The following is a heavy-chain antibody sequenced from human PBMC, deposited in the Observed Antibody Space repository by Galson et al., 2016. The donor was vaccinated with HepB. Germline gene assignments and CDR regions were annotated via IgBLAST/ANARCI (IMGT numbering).Heavy chain of an antibody. V-gene: IGHV4-59*01. CDR3: ARGKGGTLDAFDI. D-gene: IGHD3-16*01. CDR1: GGSLTSAS. J-gene: IGHJ3*02. CDR2: IDYSGTT. Sequence: SGTVSLTCAVSGGSLTSASWSWIRQSPGLGLQGIGIIDYSGTTHYNPSLKRRVTISLEMSQNRFSLNLSSVTAADTAVYYCARGKGGTLDAFDIWGRGTMVTVSS.